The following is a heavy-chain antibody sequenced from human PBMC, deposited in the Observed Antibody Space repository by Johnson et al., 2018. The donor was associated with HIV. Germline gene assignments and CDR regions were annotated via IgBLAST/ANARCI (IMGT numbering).Heavy chain of an antibody. J-gene: IGHJ3*02. CDR1: GFTFSDHY. Sequence: VQLVESGGGLVQPGGSLRLSCEASGFTFSDHYMDWVRQAPGNGLEWVGRSRNKANTYTTEYAVSVKGRFTISRDDSKNSLYLQMNSLKTEDTAVYYCARDGYSGGFDIWGQGTMVTVSS. D-gene: IGHD2-21*01. CDR3: ARDGYSGGFDI. CDR2: SRNKANTYTT. V-gene: IGHV3-72*01.